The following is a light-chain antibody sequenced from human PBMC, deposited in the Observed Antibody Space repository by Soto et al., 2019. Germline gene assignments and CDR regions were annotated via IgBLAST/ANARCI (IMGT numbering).Light chain of an antibody. J-gene: IGKJ1*01. CDR2: KAS. CDR3: QHYNSYSEA. CDR1: QTISSS. Sequence: DIQMTQSPSTLSASVGDRVTITCRASQTISSSLAWYQQKPGKAPKLLIYKASTLKSGVPSRFSGSGSGTEFTLTISSLQPDDFATYYCQHYNSYSEAFGQGTKVDIK. V-gene: IGKV1-5*03.